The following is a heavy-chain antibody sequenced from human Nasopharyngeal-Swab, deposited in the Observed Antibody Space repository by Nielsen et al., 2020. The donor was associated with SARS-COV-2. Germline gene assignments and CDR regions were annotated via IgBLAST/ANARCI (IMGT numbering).Heavy chain of an antibody. D-gene: IGHD2-21*02. CDR3: TRGDGRDV. Sequence: GGSLRLSCVASGFNFDDYWMSWVRQAPGKGLEWLANIKQDGSEIFYLDSVKGRFTVSRDNAQKSVYLQMTALRAEDTAAYFCTRGDGRDVWGKGTTVTVP. CDR1: GFNFDDYW. V-gene: IGHV3-7*03. CDR2: IKQDGSEI. J-gene: IGHJ6*03.